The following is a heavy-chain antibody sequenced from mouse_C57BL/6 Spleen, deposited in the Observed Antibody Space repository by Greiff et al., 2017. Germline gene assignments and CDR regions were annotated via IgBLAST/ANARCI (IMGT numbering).Heavy chain of an antibody. J-gene: IGHJ3*01. CDR3: AKLDDYDVWFAY. V-gene: IGHV2-3*01. D-gene: IGHD2-4*01. CDR1: GFSLTSYG. CDR2: IWGDGGK. Sequence: VQLQQSGPGLVTPSPSLSITCTVSGFSLTSYGVSWVRQPPGKGLEWLGVIWGDGGKNYHSAHISRLSISNDNSKIQVFLKLNRRQTDDTATYYCAKLDDYDVWFAYWGQGTRVTVSA.